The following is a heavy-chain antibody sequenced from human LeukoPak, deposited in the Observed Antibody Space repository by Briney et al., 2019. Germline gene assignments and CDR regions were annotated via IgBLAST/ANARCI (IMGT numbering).Heavy chain of an antibody. CDR1: GGSISSGGYY. CDR2: IYYSGSI. CDR3: ARGAREVRRYGMDV. Sequence: PSETLSLTCTVSGGSISSGGYYWSWIRQLPGKGLEWIGYIYYSGSIYYNPSLKSRVTISVDTSKNQFSLKLSSVTAADTAVYYCARGAREVRRYGMDVWGKGTTVTVSS. D-gene: IGHD3-10*01. J-gene: IGHJ6*04. V-gene: IGHV4-31*03.